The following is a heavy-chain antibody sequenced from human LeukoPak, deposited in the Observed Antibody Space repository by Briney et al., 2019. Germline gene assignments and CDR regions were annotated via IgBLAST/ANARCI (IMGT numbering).Heavy chain of an antibody. CDR2: ISSSSTYI. CDR3: AELGITMIGGV. D-gene: IGHD3-10*02. Sequence: GGSLRLSCAASGFTFSSYTMNWVRQAPGKGLEWVSSISSSSTYINYADSVKGRFTISRDNAKNSLYLQMNSLRAEDTAVCYCAELGITMIGGVWGKGTTVTISS. J-gene: IGHJ6*04. CDR1: GFTFSSYT. V-gene: IGHV3-21*01.